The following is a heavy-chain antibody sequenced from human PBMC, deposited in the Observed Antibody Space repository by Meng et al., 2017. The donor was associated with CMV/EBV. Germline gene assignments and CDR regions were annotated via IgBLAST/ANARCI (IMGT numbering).Heavy chain of an antibody. CDR3: ARDRLRGNNWFDP. CDR1: GFTFSCYA. Sequence: QVQMVESGGGVVQPWRSLRLSCAASGFTFSCYAMHWVRQAPGKGLEWVAVISYDGSNKYSADSVQGRFTISRDNSTNTLYLQMNSLRADDTAVYYCARDRLRGNNWFDPWGQGTLVTVSS. V-gene: IGHV3-30-3*01. CDR2: ISYDGSNK. D-gene: IGHD3-10*01. J-gene: IGHJ5*02.